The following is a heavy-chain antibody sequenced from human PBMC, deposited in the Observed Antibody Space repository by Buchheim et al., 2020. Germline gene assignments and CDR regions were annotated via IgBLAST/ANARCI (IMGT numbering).Heavy chain of an antibody. V-gene: IGHV4-30-4*01. CDR3: ARDSSLAYCGGDRCRGGMDV. Sequence: QVQLQESGPGLVKPSQTLSLTCTVSGGSISSGDYYWSWIRQPPGKGLEWIGYIYYSGSTYYNPSLKSRVTITVDTSKHQFSLKLSSVTAADTAVYYCARDSSLAYCGGDRCRGGMDVWGQGTT. CDR2: IYYSGST. D-gene: IGHD2-21*02. J-gene: IGHJ6*02. CDR1: GGSISSGDYY.